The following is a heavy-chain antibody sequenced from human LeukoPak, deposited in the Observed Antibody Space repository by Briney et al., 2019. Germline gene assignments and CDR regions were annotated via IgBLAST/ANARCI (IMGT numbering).Heavy chain of an antibody. CDR1: GFTFSSYA. CDR2: ISYDGSNK. V-gene: IGHV3-30-3*01. J-gene: IGHJ4*02. D-gene: IGHD3-9*01. Sequence: PGGSLRLSCAASGFTFSSYAMHWVRQAPGKGLEWVAVISYDGSNKYYADSVKGRFTISRDNSKNTLYLQMNSLRAEDTAVYYCARVLRYFDWLPRYFDYWGQGTLVTVSS. CDR3: ARVLRYFDWLPRYFDY.